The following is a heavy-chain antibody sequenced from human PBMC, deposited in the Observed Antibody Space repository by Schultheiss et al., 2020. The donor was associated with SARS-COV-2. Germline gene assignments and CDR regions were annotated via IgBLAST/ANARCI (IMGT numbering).Heavy chain of an antibody. D-gene: IGHD4-17*01. CDR3: TRTAHYGEFDY. CDR1: GFTFSSYG. CDR2: IWYDESNK. J-gene: IGHJ4*02. Sequence: GGSLRLSCAASGFTFSSYGMHWVRQAPGKGLEWVAAIWYDESNKYYADSVKGRFTISRDNSKNTLYLQMNSLRAEDTAVYYCTRTAHYGEFDYWGQGTLVTVSS. V-gene: IGHV3-30*19.